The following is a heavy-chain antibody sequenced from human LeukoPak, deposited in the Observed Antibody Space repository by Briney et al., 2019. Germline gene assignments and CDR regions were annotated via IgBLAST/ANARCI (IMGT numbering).Heavy chain of an antibody. CDR1: GGSISSGDYY. CDR3: ASSFITTSDPLPFDY. CDR2: IYYSGST. V-gene: IGHV4-30-4*01. D-gene: IGHD3-22*01. J-gene: IGHJ4*02. Sequence: SQTLSLTCTVSGGSISSGDYYWSWLRQPPGKGLEWIGYIYYSGSTYYNPSLKSRFTIAVDTSKNQFSLKLSSVTAADTAVYYCASSFITTSDPLPFDYWGQGTLVTVSS.